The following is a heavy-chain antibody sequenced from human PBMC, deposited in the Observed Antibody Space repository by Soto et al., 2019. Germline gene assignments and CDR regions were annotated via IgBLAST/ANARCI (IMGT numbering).Heavy chain of an antibody. D-gene: IGHD6-19*01. CDR3: VQTTGWPGFDF. Sequence: EVHLVESGGGMIQPGGSLRLSCAASEITVSSKYMTWVRQAPGKGLEWVSVIYGGGTTYYADSVKGRFTISRDNSKNTLYLQMNSLRAEDTAVYYCVQTTGWPGFDFWGQGTLVTVSS. CDR2: IYGGGTT. CDR1: EITVSSKY. J-gene: IGHJ4*02. V-gene: IGHV3-53*01.